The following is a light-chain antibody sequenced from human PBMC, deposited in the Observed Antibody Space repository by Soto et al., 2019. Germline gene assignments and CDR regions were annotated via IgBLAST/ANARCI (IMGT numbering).Light chain of an antibody. CDR3: QQYYNSWRT. J-gene: IGKJ1*01. CDR1: HSVLYSFNNKNY. V-gene: IGKV4-1*01. Sequence: LVLTQSPDSLAVSLGEMATIDCKSSHSVLYSFNNKNYLAWFQQKQGQHPKLLFYWASTRESGVPDRVSGLGSGTDFTLTISSLQAEEVAVYYCQQYYNSWRTFGQGTKVEIK. CDR2: WAS.